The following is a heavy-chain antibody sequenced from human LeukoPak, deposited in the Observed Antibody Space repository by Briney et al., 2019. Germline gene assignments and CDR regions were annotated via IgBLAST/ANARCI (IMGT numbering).Heavy chain of an antibody. J-gene: IGHJ3*01. D-gene: IGHD1-26*01. V-gene: IGHV3-48*01. CDR3: ATDSTVGDLDL. CDR1: GFSFSRYS. Sequence: GGSLRLSCPASGFSFSRYSVNWVRQAPGKGLEWIAYISGTSNTIYLPHPLKGRFPIVRNHAKKSVLLQMDILAAEDTAVYFCATDSTVGDLDLWGQGTMVTVSS. CDR2: ISGTSNTI.